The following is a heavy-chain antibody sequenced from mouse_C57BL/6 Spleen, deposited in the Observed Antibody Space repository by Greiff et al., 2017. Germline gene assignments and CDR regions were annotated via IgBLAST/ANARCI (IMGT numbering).Heavy chain of an antibody. Sequence: VQLQQSGPELVKPGASVKISCKASGYSFTGYYMNWVKQSPEKSLEWIGEINPSTGGTTYNQKFKAKATLTVDNSSSTAYMQLKSLTSEDSAVYYCARSATVVARDAMDYWGQGTSVTVSS. CDR2: INPSTGGT. CDR1: GYSFTGYY. CDR3: ARSATVVARDAMDY. J-gene: IGHJ4*01. V-gene: IGHV1-42*01. D-gene: IGHD1-1*01.